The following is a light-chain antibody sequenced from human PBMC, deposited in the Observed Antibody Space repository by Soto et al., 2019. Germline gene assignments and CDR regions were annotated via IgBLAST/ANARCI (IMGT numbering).Light chain of an antibody. CDR2: DAS. V-gene: IGKV3-11*01. CDR1: QSVSTF. Sequence: EIVLTQSPATLSLSPGESATLSCRASQSVSTFLAWYQQKPGQAPRLLIYDASKRATGIPARFSGSGSVTDFTLTISSLDPEDFAVYYCQQRGNWPLTFGGGTKVEIK. J-gene: IGKJ4*01. CDR3: QQRGNWPLT.